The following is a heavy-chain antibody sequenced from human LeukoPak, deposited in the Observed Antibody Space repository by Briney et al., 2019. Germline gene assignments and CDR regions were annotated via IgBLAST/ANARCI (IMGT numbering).Heavy chain of an antibody. CDR1: GGSISSSSYY. CDR3: ARGRLYGSGSYYRNWFDP. D-gene: IGHD3-10*01. Sequence: SETLSLTCTVSGGSISSSSYYWGWIRQPPGKGLERIGSIYYSGSTYYNPSLKSRVTISVDTSKNQFSLKLSSVTAADTAVYYCARGRLYGSGSYYRNWFDPWGQGTLVTVSS. CDR2: IYYSGST. V-gene: IGHV4-39*01. J-gene: IGHJ5*02.